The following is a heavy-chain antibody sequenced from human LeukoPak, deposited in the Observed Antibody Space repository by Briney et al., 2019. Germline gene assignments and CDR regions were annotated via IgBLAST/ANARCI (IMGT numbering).Heavy chain of an antibody. D-gene: IGHD2-2*01. CDR2: ISSSSSTI. Sequence: GGSLRLSRAASGFTFSDYYMSWIRQAPGKGLEWVSYISSSSSTIYYADSVKGRFTISRDNAKNTLYLQMNSLRAEDTAVYYCANSHGVVPAAPDYWGQGTLVTVSS. J-gene: IGHJ4*02. CDR3: ANSHGVVPAAPDY. V-gene: IGHV3-11*04. CDR1: GFTFSDYY.